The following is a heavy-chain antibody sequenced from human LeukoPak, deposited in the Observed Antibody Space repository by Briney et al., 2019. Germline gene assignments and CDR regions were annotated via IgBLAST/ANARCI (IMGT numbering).Heavy chain of an antibody. Sequence: GGSLRLSCAVSGFTFSGFWMSWSRQAPGKGLEWVASIKPDGTTKFYVDSVKGRFTISRDNALNSLYLQMNSLRAEDTAIYYCARSIPYGTTWYGRSDYWGQGTLVTVSS. J-gene: IGHJ4*02. CDR1: GFTFSGFW. D-gene: IGHD6-13*01. CDR3: ARSIPYGTTWYGRSDY. CDR2: IKPDGTTK. V-gene: IGHV3-7*03.